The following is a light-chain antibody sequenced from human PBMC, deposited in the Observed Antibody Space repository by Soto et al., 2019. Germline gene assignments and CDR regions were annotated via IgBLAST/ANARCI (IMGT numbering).Light chain of an antibody. Sequence: DIKMTQSPSSLSASVGDRVTITCRASQRISNYLNWYQQKPGKAPKLLIYAASSLQSGVPSRFSGSGSGTDFTLTISSLQPEDFVTYYCQQSYSIHLTFGGGTIVEIK. J-gene: IGKJ4*01. CDR2: AAS. CDR3: QQSYSIHLT. CDR1: QRISNY. V-gene: IGKV1-39*01.